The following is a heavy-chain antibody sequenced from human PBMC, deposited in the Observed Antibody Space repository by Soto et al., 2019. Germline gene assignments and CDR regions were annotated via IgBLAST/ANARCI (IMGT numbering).Heavy chain of an antibody. J-gene: IGHJ3*02. CDR3: AKDRMDHNSVWDPFDI. CDR1: GVTFSIYA. D-gene: IGHD1-20*01. CDR2: IGGGDDDT. Sequence: EVQLLESGGGLVQPGGYLRLSCADSGVTFSIYAMSWVRQSTGKGLEWVSGIGGGDDDTYYTDSVKGRFTISRDNSKNTLFLQMNSLIADDTAVYYCAKDRMDHNSVWDPFDIWGPGTMVTGSS. V-gene: IGHV3-23*01.